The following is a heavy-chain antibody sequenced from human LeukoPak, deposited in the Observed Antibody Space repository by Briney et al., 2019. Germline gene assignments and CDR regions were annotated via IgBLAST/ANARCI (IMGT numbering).Heavy chain of an antibody. CDR1: GYTFTSYY. V-gene: IGHV1-46*01. Sequence: ASVKVSCKASGYTFTSYYLHWVRQAPGQGLEWMGIVNPSGGSTTYAQKFQGRVTMTRDTSTSTANMDLSSLRSEDTAGYYCARAPYDEEWSGYFDYWGQGTLVTVSS. CDR3: ARAPYDEEWSGYFDY. CDR2: VNPSGGST. D-gene: IGHD3-3*01. J-gene: IGHJ4*02.